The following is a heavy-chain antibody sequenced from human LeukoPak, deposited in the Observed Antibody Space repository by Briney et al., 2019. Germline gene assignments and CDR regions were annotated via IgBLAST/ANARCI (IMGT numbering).Heavy chain of an antibody. CDR3: ASGSFYYAMDV. V-gene: IGHV4-31*03. J-gene: IGHJ6*02. CDR1: GGYINSGSYY. Sequence: PSQTLSLTCTVSGGYINSGSYYWSWIRQNPGKGLEWIGYIYDRGTTDYNPPLKSRLMISVDTSKNQFSLNLNSVTAADTAVYYCASGSFYYAMDVWGQGTTVTVSS. CDR2: IYDRGTT. D-gene: IGHD2-2*03.